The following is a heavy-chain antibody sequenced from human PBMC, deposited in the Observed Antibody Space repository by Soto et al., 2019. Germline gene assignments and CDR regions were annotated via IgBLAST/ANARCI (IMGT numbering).Heavy chain of an antibody. J-gene: IGHJ6*02. CDR2: IYYSGST. V-gene: IGHV4-59*01. CDR3: ARGGGPPTYYYDSSGSLGSDV. D-gene: IGHD3-22*01. CDR1: GGSISSYY. Sequence: KASETLSLTCTVSGGSISSYYWSWIRQPPGKGLEWIGYIYYSGSTNYNPSLKSRVTISVDTSKNQFSLKLSSVTAADTAVYYCARGGGPPTYYYDSSGSLGSDVWGQGTTVTVSS.